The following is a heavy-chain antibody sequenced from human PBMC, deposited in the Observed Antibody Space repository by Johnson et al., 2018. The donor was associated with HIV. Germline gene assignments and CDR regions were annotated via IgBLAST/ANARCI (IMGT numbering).Heavy chain of an antibody. J-gene: IGHJ3*02. V-gene: IGHV3-33*06. CDR1: GFTFSSYA. CDR3: AKWGSMRATSAFDI. CDR2: IWYDGSNK. Sequence: VLLLESGGGVVQPGRSLRLSCAASGFTFSSYAMHWVRQAPGKGLEWVAVIWYDGSNKYYADSVQGRLTISRDNSKNTLYLQMNSLRAEDTAVYYCAKWGSMRATSAFDIWGQGTMVTVSS. D-gene: IGHD1-26*01.